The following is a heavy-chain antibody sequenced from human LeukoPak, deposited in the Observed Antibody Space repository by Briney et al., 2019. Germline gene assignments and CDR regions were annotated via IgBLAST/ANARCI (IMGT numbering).Heavy chain of an antibody. D-gene: IGHD3-22*01. CDR3: AKDRGYHYDSSGYYRMDAFDI. CDR2: IKQDGSEK. CDR1: GFTFSSYW. Sequence: PGGSLRLSCAASGFTFSSYWMSWVRQAPGKGLEWVANIKQDGSEKYYVDSVKGRFTISRDNAKNSLFLQMNSLRVEDTAVYYCAKDRGYHYDSSGYYRMDAFDIWGQGSMVTVSS. J-gene: IGHJ3*02. V-gene: IGHV3-7*01.